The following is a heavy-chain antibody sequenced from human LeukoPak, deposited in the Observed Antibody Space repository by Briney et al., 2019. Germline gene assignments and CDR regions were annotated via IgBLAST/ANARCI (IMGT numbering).Heavy chain of an antibody. CDR1: GLTLNMYW. J-gene: IGHJ4*02. CDR3: ASGRQLGY. V-gene: IGHV3-7*01. D-gene: IGHD6-13*01. CDR2: IKEDGSEK. Sequence: GGSLRLSCEASGLTLNMYWLTWVRQAPGKGLEWVANIKEDGSEKYYVDSVKGRFTISRDNARNSLYLQMNSLRAEDTAVYYCASGRQLGYWGQGTLVTVSS.